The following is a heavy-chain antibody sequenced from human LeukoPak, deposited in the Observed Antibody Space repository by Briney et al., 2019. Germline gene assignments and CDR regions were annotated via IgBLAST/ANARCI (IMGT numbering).Heavy chain of an antibody. CDR1: GGTFSSYA. D-gene: IGHD2-15*01. Sequence: GASVKVSCKASGGTFSSYAISWVRQAPGQGLEWIGGIIPIFGTANYAQKFQGRVTITADESTSTAYMELSSLRSEDTAVYYCASPPSHCSGGSCYPATGVTYFDYWGQGTLVTVSS. CDR2: IIPIFGTA. V-gene: IGHV1-69*01. J-gene: IGHJ4*02. CDR3: ASPPSHCSGGSCYPATGVTYFDY.